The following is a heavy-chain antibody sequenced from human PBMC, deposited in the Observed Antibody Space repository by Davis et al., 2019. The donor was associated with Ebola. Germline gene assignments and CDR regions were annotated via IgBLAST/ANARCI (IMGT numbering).Heavy chain of an antibody. Sequence: GESLKISCVASGFTFRNYAMHWVRQAPGKGLEWVAVVSHSERERFYADSVKGRFTISRDNSENTLYLQMNSLTAYDTSVYYCARAGFDEVLDYWGQGTPVTVSS. V-gene: IGHV3-30*04. J-gene: IGHJ4*02. CDR2: VSHSERER. CDR3: ARAGFDEVLDY. CDR1: GFTFRNYA. D-gene: IGHD3-3*01.